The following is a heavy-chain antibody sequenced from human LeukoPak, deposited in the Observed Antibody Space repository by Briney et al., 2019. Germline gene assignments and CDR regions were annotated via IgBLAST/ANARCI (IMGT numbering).Heavy chain of an antibody. CDR1: GGTFSSYA. J-gene: IGHJ6*03. V-gene: IGHV1-69*05. CDR3: ARTRYSYGANYYYYYMDV. CDR2: IIPIFGTA. D-gene: IGHD5-18*01. Sequence: SVKVSCKASGGTFSSYAISWVRQAPGQGLEWMGGIIPIFGTANYAQKFQGRVTITTDESTSTAYMELSSLRSEDTAVYYCARTRYSYGANYYYYYMDVWGKGTTVTVSS.